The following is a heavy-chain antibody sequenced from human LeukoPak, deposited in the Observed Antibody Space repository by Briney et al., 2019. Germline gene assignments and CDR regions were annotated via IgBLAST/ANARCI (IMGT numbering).Heavy chain of an antibody. D-gene: IGHD5-24*01. CDR3: ARGGWLQFDY. V-gene: IGHV4-59*01. CDR2: IYYSGST. J-gene: IGHJ4*02. CDR1: GASISPYY. Sequence: SETLSLTCTVSGASISPYYWSWIRQPPGKGLGWIGYIYYSGSTNYNPSLKSRVTISVDTSKNQFSLELSSVTAADTAVYYCARGGWLQFDYWGQGTLVTVSS.